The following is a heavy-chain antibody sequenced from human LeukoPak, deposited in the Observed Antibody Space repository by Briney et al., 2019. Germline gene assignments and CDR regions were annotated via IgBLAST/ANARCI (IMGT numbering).Heavy chain of an antibody. CDR2: IRYDGSNK. D-gene: IGHD6-19*01. V-gene: IGHV3-30*02. J-gene: IGHJ4*02. CDR3: AKDRRSYSSGWYFDY. CDR1: GFTFSSCG. Sequence: PGGSLRLSCAASGFTFSSCGMHWVRQAPGKGLEWVAFIRYDGSNKYYADSVKGRFTIPRDNSKNTLYLQMNSLRAEDTAVYYCAKDRRSYSSGWYFDYWGQGTLVTVSS.